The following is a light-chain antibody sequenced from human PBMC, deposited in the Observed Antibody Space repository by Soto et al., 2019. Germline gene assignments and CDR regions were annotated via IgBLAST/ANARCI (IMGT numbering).Light chain of an antibody. CDR2: DAS. V-gene: IGKV3-11*01. Sequence: ELVLTQSPATLSLSPGETAILSCRASQSVSSYLAWYQQKPGQARRLLIYDASNRATGIPARFSGSGSGTDFTLTISSLEPEDFAVYYCQQRSNFGQGTRLEIK. CDR1: QSVSSY. J-gene: IGKJ5*01. CDR3: QQRSN.